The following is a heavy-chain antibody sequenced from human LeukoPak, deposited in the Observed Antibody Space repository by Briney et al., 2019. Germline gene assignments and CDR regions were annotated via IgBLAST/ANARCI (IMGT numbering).Heavy chain of an antibody. J-gene: IGHJ6*03. CDR1: GFTVSSNY. CDR2: ISGSGGST. CDR3: AKVGGRCSGGSCYFYYYYYMDV. D-gene: IGHD2-15*01. V-gene: IGHV3-23*01. Sequence: GGSLRLSCAASGFTVSSNYMSWVRQAPGKGLEWVSAISGSGGSTYYADSVKGRFTISRDNSKNTLYLQMNSLRAEDTAVYYCAKVGGRCSGGSCYFYYYYYMDVWGKGTTVTVSS.